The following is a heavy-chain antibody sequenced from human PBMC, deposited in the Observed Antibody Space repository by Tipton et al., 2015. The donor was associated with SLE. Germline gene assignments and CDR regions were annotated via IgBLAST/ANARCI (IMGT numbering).Heavy chain of an antibody. Sequence: TLSLTCTVSGYSISSGYFWGWIRQPPGKGLEWIGSIYHSGSTYYNPSLKTRVTISVDTSKNQFSLNLISVTAADTAVYYCARGAFGIAAAGGFDYWGQGTPVAVSS. CDR2: IYHSGST. CDR1: GYSISSGYF. CDR3: ARGAFGIAAAGGFDY. V-gene: IGHV4-38-2*02. J-gene: IGHJ4*02. D-gene: IGHD6-13*01.